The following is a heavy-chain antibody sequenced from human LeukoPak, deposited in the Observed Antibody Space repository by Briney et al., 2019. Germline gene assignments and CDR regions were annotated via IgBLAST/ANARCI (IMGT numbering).Heavy chain of an antibody. Sequence: ASVKVSCKASGYTSTSYDINWVRQATGQGLEWVGWMNPNSGNTGYAQKFQGRVTMTRNTSISTAYMELSSLRSEDTAVYYCARGEAPLGSSSWGAWGQGTLVTVSS. CDR1: GYTSTSYD. D-gene: IGHD6-13*01. CDR2: MNPNSGNT. V-gene: IGHV1-8*01. CDR3: ARGEAPLGSSSWGA. J-gene: IGHJ4*02.